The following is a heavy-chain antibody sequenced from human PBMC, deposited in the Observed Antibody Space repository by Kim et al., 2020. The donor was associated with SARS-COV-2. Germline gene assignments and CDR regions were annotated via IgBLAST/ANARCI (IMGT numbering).Heavy chain of an antibody. V-gene: IGHV3-23*01. D-gene: IGHD3-10*01. J-gene: IGHJ4*02. CDR2: ISGSSDNT. CDR1: GFTFSSYA. CDR3: AKGGALVRGGADY. Sequence: GGSLRLSCSASGFTFSSYAMSWVRQAPGKGLEWVSIISGSSDNTFYADSVKGRLTISRDNSKNTVYLQMNSLRAGDTAVYYCAKGGALVRGGADYWGQGTLVTVSS.